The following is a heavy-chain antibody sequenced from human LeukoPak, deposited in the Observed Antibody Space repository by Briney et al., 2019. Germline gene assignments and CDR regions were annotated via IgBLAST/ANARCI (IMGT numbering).Heavy chain of an antibody. CDR1: GGSISSYY. CDR3: AREKIAAAGTFGFDP. Sequence: PSETLSLTCTVSGGSISSYYWSWIRQPAGKGLEWIGRIYTSGSTNYNPSLKSRVTMSVDTYKNQFSLKLSSVTAADTAVYYCAREKIAAAGTFGFDPWGQGTLVTVSS. J-gene: IGHJ5*02. V-gene: IGHV4-4*07. D-gene: IGHD6-13*01. CDR2: IYTSGST.